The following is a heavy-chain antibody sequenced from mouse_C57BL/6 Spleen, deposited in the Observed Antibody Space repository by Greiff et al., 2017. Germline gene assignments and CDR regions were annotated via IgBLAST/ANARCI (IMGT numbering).Heavy chain of an antibody. CDR1: GYTFTSYW. CDR2: IDPSDSDT. CDR3: ARVRDAWFAY. J-gene: IGHJ3*01. Sequence: VQLQQPGAELVRPGSSVKLSCKASGYTFTSYWMHWVKQRPIQGLEWIGNIDPSDSDTHYNQKFKDKATLTVDKSSSTAYMQLSSLTSEDSAVYYCARVRDAWFAYWGQGTLVTVSA. V-gene: IGHV1-52*01.